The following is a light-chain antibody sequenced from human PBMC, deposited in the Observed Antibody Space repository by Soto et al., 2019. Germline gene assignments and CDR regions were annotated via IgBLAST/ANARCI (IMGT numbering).Light chain of an antibody. Sequence: QSALTQPPSASGSPGQSVTISCTGTGSDVGAYKYVSWYQQYPGKAPKLMIYEVSKRPSGVPDRSSGSKSGNTASLTVSGLQAEDEADYYCTSYVGSNIWVFGGRTKLTVL. CDR3: TSYVGSNIWV. CDR1: GSDVGAYKY. V-gene: IGLV2-8*01. CDR2: EVS. J-gene: IGLJ3*02.